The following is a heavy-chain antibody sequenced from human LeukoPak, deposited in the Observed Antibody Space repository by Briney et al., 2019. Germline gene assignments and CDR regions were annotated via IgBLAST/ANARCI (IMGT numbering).Heavy chain of an antibody. Sequence: SETLSLTCTVPSGSISSGDYYWSWIRQPPGKGLEWIGYIYYSGSTYYNPSLKSRVTISVDTSKNQFSPKLSSVTAADTAVYYCARDACSRTSCFNWFDPWGQGTLVTVSS. CDR1: SGSISSGDYY. CDR2: IYYSGST. CDR3: ARDACSRTSCFNWFDP. V-gene: IGHV4-30-4*01. J-gene: IGHJ5*02. D-gene: IGHD2-2*01.